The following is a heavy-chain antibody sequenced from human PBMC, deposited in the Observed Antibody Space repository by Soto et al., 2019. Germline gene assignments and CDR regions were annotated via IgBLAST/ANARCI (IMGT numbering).Heavy chain of an antibody. CDR1: GYTFTIYY. CDR2: INPDSGGT. D-gene: IGHD3-3*01. J-gene: IGHJ2*01. Sequence: QLQLVQSGAEVKKPGASVKVSCKASGYTFTIYYMHWVRQAPGQGLEWMGWINPDSGGTKYAQKFQGGVTMTRDTSISTVYMELSRLRSDDTAVYYCAREIRSGYYKYWYFDLWGRGTLVTVSS. V-gene: IGHV1-2*02. CDR3: AREIRSGYYKYWYFDL.